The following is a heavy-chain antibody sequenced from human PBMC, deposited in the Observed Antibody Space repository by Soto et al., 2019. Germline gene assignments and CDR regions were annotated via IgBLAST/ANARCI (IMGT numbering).Heavy chain of an antibody. V-gene: IGHV3-23*01. CDR2: ISGSGGST. CDR3: AKEPTYYYDSSGYYFDY. J-gene: IGHJ4*02. Sequence: GGSLRLSCAASGFTFSSYAMSWVRQAPGKGLEWVSAISGSGGSTYYADSVKGRFTISRDNSKNTLYLQMNSLRADDTAVYYCAKEPTYYYDSSGYYFDYWGQGTLVTVSS. D-gene: IGHD3-22*01. CDR1: GFTFSSYA.